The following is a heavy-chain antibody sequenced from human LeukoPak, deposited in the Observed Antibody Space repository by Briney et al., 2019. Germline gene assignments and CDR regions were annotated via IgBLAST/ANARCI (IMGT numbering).Heavy chain of an antibody. V-gene: IGHV4-61*01. J-gene: IGHJ4*02. CDR2: IYYSGST. D-gene: IGHD3-22*01. CDR3: ARDWETWYYYDSSGYYYY. CDR1: GGSVSSGSYY. Sequence: PSETLSLTCTVSGGSVSSGSYYWSWIRQPPGKGLEWIGYIYYSGSTNYNPSLKSRVTISVDTSKNQFSLKLSSVTAADTAVYYCARDWETWYYYDSSGYYYYWGQGTLVTVSS.